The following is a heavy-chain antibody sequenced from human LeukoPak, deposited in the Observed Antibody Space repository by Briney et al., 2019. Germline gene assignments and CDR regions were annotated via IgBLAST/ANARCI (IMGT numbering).Heavy chain of an antibody. D-gene: IGHD3-3*02. J-gene: IGHJ4*02. CDR1: GGSFSGYY. CDR2: INHSGST. Sequence: SETLSLTCAVYGGSFSGYYWSWIRQPPGKGLEWIGEINHSGSTNYNPSLKSRVTISVDTSKNQFSLKLSSVTAADTAVYYCARAVFPIFTGDNWGQGTLVTVSS. CDR3: ARAVFPIFTGDN. V-gene: IGHV4-34*01.